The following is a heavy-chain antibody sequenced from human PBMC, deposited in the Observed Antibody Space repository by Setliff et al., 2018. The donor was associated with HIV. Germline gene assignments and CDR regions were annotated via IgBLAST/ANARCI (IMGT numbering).Heavy chain of an antibody. J-gene: IGHJ3*02. CDR2: INHSGST. V-gene: IGHV4-34*01. CDR3: ARDSGQSFPTAFDI. CDR1: GGSFSGYY. D-gene: IGHD1-26*01. Sequence: SETLSLTCAVYGGSFSGYYWSWIRQPPGKGLEWIGEINHSGSTNYNPSLKSRVTISVDTSKNQFSLKLSSVAAADTAVYYCARDSGQSFPTAFDIWGQGTMVTVSS.